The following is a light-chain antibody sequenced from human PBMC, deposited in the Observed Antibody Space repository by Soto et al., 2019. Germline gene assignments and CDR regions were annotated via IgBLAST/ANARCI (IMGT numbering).Light chain of an antibody. CDR3: QQYQSYSH. CDR2: KAS. V-gene: IGKV1-5*03. Sequence: DIQMTQSPSTLSASVGDKVTITCRASQSMSSWLAWYQQKPGKAPKLLIYKASILESGVPSRFSGSGSGTEFTLTISSLQPDDFATCYCQQYQSYSHFGQGTKVEIK. J-gene: IGKJ1*01. CDR1: QSMSSW.